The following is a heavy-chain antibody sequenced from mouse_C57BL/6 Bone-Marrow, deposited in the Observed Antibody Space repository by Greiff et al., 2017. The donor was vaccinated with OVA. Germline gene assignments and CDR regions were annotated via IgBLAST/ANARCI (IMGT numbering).Heavy chain of an antibody. V-gene: IGHV1-64*01. CDR1: GYTFTSSW. CDR2: IHPNSGST. J-gene: IGHJ4*01. Sequence: QVQLQQPGAELVKPGASVKLSCKASGYTFTSSWMHWVKQRPGQGLEWIGMIHPNSGSTNYNEKFKSKATLTADKSSSTAYMQLSSLTSEDSAVYYCARSSTGAMDYWGQGTSVTVSS. CDR3: ARSSTGAMDY. D-gene: IGHD2-1*01.